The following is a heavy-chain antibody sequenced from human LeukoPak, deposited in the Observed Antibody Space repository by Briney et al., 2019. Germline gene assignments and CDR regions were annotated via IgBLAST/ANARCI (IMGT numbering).Heavy chain of an antibody. J-gene: IGHJ5*02. V-gene: IGHV1-2*06. CDR2: INPNSGGT. Sequence: ASVTVSFKASGYTFTCYYMHWVRQAPGQGLEWMGRINPNSGGTNYAQKFQGRVTMTRDTSISTAYMELSRLRSDDTAVYYCAREGHNWFDPWGQGTLVTVSS. CDR1: GYTFTCYY. CDR3: AREGHNWFDP.